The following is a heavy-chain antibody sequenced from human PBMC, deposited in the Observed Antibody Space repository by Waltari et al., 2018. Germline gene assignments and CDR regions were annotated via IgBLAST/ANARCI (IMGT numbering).Heavy chain of an antibody. J-gene: IGHJ2*01. CDR2: IYSGGST. CDR1: GFTVSGKY. CDR3: GSGSAWYGYFDL. D-gene: IGHD6-19*01. V-gene: IGHV3-53*01. Sequence: EVQLVESGGGLIQPGGSLRLSCAASGFTVSGKYMIWVRQAPGKGLEWVSVIYSGGSTYDADSGKGRVAISRDTSTNTLYLQMNSLRAEDTAVYYCGSGSAWYGYFDLWGRGTLVTVSS.